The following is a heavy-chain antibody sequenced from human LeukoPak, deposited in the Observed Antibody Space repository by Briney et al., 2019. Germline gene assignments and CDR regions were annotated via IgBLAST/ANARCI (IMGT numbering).Heavy chain of an antibody. CDR2: IYHSGST. CDR1: GGSISSSNW. CDR3: ATLWSWYYFDY. V-gene: IGHV4-4*02. Sequence: SETLSLTCAVSGGSISSSNWWSWVRQPPGKGLEWIGEIYHSGSTNYNPSLKSRVTISVDKSKNQFSLKLISVTAADTAVYYCATLWSWYYFDYWGQGTLVTVSS. D-gene: IGHD6-13*01. J-gene: IGHJ4*02.